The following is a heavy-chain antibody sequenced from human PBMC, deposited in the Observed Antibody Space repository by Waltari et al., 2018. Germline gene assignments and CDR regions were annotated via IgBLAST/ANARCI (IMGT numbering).Heavy chain of an antibody. CDR2: IYHSGRT. J-gene: IGHJ5*02. D-gene: IGHD2-8*01. CDR1: GYSISSGHY. CDR3: ARPREWGRNWFDP. V-gene: IGHV4-38-2*01. Sequence: QVQLQESGPGLVKPSETLSLTCAVSGYSISSGHYWGWLRQPPGKGLGWIGSIYHSGRTYYDPSLKGRVTISVDASKNQVSLKLSCVSAADTAVYYCARPREWGRNWFDPWGQGTLVTVSS.